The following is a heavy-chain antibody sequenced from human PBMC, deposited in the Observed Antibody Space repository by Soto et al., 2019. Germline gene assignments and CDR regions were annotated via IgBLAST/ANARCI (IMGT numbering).Heavy chain of an antibody. D-gene: IGHD3-16*02. CDR2: MNPNSGNT. CDR3: ARLPHYDYIWGSYRYTVYDY. J-gene: IGHJ4*02. Sequence: QVQLVQSGAEVKKPGASVKVSCKASGYTFTSYDINWVRQATGPGLEWMGWMNPNSGNTGYAQKVQGRVTMTRNTSISTAYRELSSLRSEDTAVYYCARLPHYDYIWGSYRYTVYDYWGQGTLVTVSS. CDR1: GYTFTSYD. V-gene: IGHV1-8*01.